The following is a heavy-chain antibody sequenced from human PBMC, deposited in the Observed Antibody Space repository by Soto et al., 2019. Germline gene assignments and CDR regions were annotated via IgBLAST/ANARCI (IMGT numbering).Heavy chain of an antibody. CDR3: ARSLRLELHDAFDI. Sequence: GESLKISCKGSGYSFTSYWIGWVRQMPGKGLEGMGSIYPGDSDTRYRPPFQGQVTISADKSISTAYLQWSSLKASDTAMYYCARSLRLELHDAFDIWGHGTMVTVS. D-gene: IGHD1-7*01. J-gene: IGHJ3*02. CDR1: GYSFTSYW. V-gene: IGHV5-51*01. CDR2: IYPGDSDT.